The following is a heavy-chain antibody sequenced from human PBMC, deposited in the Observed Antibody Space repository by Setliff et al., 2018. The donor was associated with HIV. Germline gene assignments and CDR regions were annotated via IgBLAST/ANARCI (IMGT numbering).Heavy chain of an antibody. CDR3: ATTVDIVTTDDF. Sequence: PSETLSLTCSVSGGSINRGTYYWTWIRQSAGKGLEWIGHIYITGDTDYNPSLKSRVTISWDTSRNQFYLELRSVSAADTAVYFCATTVDIVTTDDFWGQGSLVTVSS. V-gene: IGHV4-61*09. CDR2: IYITGDT. J-gene: IGHJ4*02. D-gene: IGHD5-12*01. CDR1: GGSINRGTYY.